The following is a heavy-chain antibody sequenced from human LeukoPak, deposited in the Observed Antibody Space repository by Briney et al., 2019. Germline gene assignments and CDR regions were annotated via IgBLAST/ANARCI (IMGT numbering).Heavy chain of an antibody. V-gene: IGHV7-4-1*02. D-gene: IGHD6-6*01. CDR3: ARDSRDMKSSSSGAFDI. CDR2: INTNTGNP. Sequence: ASVKVSCKASGYTFTSYAMNWVRQAPGQGLEWMGWINTNTGNPTYAQGFTGRFVYSLDTSVSTAYLQISSLKAEDTAVYYCARDSRDMKSSSSGAFDIWGQGTMVTVSS. J-gene: IGHJ3*02. CDR1: GYTFTSYA.